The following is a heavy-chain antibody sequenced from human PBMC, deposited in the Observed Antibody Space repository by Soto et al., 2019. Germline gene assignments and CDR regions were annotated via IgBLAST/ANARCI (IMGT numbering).Heavy chain of an antibody. D-gene: IGHD2-15*01. V-gene: IGHV4-34*01. J-gene: IGHJ5*02. CDR1: GGSFSGYY. Sequence: QVQLQQWGAGLLKPSETLSLTCAVYGGSFSGYYWSWIRQPPGKGLEWIGEINHSGSTNYNPSLKSRVNISVDTSKTQFSLKLSSVTAADTAVYYCARSGSVVVAAIVRGARRFDPWGQGTLVTVSS. CDR3: ARSGSVVVAAIVRGARRFDP. CDR2: INHSGST.